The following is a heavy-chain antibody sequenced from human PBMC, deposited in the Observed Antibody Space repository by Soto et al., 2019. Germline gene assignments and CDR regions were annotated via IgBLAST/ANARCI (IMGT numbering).Heavy chain of an antibody. CDR2: IKQDGSEK. J-gene: IGHJ4*02. Sequence: EVQLVESGGGLVQPGGSLRLSCAASGFTFSSYWMSWVRQAPGKGLEWVANIKQDGSEKEYVDSVKGRFTISRDNAKNSLYLQMNSLRGEDTAVYYCARVRTPFKYYFDCWGQGTLVTVSS. CDR3: ARVRTPFKYYFDC. CDR1: GFTFSSYW. V-gene: IGHV3-7*01.